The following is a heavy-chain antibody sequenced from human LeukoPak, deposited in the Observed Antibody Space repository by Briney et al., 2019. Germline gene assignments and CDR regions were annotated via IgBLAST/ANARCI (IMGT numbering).Heavy chain of an antibody. CDR1: GGSISSSSYY. Sequence: PSETLSLTCTVSGGSISSSSYYWGWIRQPPGKGLEWIGSIYYSGSTYYNPSLKSRVTISVDTSKNQFSLKLSSVTAADTAVYYCARDSTTEFDYWGQGTLVTVSS. CDR2: IYYSGST. V-gene: IGHV4-39*07. D-gene: IGHD2/OR15-2a*01. CDR3: ARDSTTEFDY. J-gene: IGHJ4*02.